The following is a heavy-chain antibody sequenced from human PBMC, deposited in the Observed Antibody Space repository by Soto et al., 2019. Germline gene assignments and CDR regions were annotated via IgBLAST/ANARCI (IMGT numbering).Heavy chain of an antibody. V-gene: IGHV1-18*04. CDR1: GYTFTSYG. CDR3: ASNQFDYYYYGMDV. Sequence: ASVKVSCKASGYTFTSYGISWVRQAPGQGLEWMGWISAYNGNTNYAQKLQGRVTMTTDTSTSTAYMELRSLRSDDTAVYYCASNQFDYYYYGMDVWGQGTTVTVSS. CDR2: ISAYNGNT. J-gene: IGHJ6*02.